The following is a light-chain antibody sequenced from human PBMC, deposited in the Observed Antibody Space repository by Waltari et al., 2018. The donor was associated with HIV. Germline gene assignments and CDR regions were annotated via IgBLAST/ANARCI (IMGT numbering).Light chain of an antibody. CDR2: GDN. J-gene: IGLJ2*01. V-gene: IGLV1-40*01. CDR3: QSYDSSLV. Sequence: QSVLTQPPSVSAAPGQRLTISCTGSSSNIGAGSDVHWYQQIAGAAPKLLIYGDNNRPSGVPDRFSGSKSGTSASLAITGLQAEDAADYYCQSYDSSLVFGGGTKLTV. CDR1: SSNIGAGSD.